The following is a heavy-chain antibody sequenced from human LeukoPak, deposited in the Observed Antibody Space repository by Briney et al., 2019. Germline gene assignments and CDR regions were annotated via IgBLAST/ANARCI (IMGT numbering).Heavy chain of an antibody. CDR3: AKATTVTTSGAFDI. CDR1: GFTFSSYG. J-gene: IGHJ3*02. D-gene: IGHD4-11*01. CDR2: ISYDGSNK. V-gene: IGHV3-30*18. Sequence: GGSLRLSCAASGFTFSSYGMHWVRQAPGNGLEWVAVISYDGSNKYYADSVKGRFTISRDNSKNTLYLQMNSLRAEDTAVYYCAKATTVTTSGAFDIWGQGTMVTVSS.